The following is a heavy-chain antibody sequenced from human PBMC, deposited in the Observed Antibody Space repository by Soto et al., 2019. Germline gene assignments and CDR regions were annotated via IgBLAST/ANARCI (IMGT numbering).Heavy chain of an antibody. CDR1: GYIFINYY. CDR2: INPNGGST. CDR3: ARSYCSGGICYSEGSYSYHGMGV. V-gene: IGHV1-46*01. Sequence: ASVKVSCKASGYIFINYYIHWVRQAPGQGLEWIGIINPNGGSTNYAQKFRGRVTMARDTSTSTVYMDLSSLRSEDTAVYYCARSYCSGGICYSEGSYSYHGMGVWGQGTTVTVSS. D-gene: IGHD2-15*01. J-gene: IGHJ6*02.